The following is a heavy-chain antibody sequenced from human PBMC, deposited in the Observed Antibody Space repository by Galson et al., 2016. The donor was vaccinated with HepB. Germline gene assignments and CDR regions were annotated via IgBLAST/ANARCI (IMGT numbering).Heavy chain of an antibody. D-gene: IGHD5-24*01. V-gene: IGHV3-23*01. CDR2: VSGSGSHT. J-gene: IGHJ4*02. CDR1: GFTVSSSY. CDR3: AKAGKMATITSYFDY. Sequence: SLRLSCAVSGFTVSSSYMNWVRQAPGKGLEWVSTVSGSGSHTYHADSVKGRFTISRDNSENTLFLQMNSLRAEDTAVYYCAKAGKMATITSYFDYWGQGTLVTVSS.